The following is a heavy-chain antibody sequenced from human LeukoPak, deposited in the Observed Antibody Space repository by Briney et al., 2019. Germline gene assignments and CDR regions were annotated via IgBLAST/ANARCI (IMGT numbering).Heavy chain of an antibody. CDR3: ARDPIEAVPDYFDF. J-gene: IGHJ4*02. V-gene: IGHV3-30-3*01. CDR2: ISSDGSQK. D-gene: IGHD6-13*01. Sequence: PGGSLRLSCAGSRFIFSSYTYNWVRMPPGKGLGWVAVISSDGSQKYYTDSVKGRFTISRDNSKNAVYLQMNSLKTDDTAVYYCARDPIEAVPDYFDFWGQGTVVTVSS. CDR1: RFIFSSYT.